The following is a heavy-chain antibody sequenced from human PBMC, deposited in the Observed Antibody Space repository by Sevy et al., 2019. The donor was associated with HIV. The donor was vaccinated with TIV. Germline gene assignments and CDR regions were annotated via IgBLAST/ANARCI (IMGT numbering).Heavy chain of an antibody. Sequence: SETLSLTCTVSGGSINSDHWNWIRQPPGKGLEWIGYVYYTGGTNYNPSLKNRVTIAVDMTKKQFALKLTSVTAADTAMYYCARRNDFDIWGQGTMVTVSS. V-gene: IGHV4-59*08. CDR2: VYYTGGT. J-gene: IGHJ3*02. CDR3: ARRNDFDI. CDR1: GGSINSDH.